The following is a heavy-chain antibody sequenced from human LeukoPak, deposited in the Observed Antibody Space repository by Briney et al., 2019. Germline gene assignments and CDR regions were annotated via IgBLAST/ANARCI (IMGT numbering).Heavy chain of an antibody. J-gene: IGHJ4*02. Sequence: GGSLRLSCAASGFTFNTYAMHWVRQAPGKGLEFVSSISSSGGNTYYANSVKGRFTISRDDSKNTLYLQMGSLRPEDMAVYYCARASGRGLCYFDYWGQGTLVTVSS. CDR1: GFTFNTYA. CDR3: ARASGRGLCYFDY. CDR2: ISSSGGNT. V-gene: IGHV3-64*01. D-gene: IGHD2-15*01.